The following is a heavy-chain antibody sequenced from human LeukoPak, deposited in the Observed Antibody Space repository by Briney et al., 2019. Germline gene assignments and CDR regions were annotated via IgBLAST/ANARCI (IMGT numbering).Heavy chain of an antibody. CDR1: GGTFSSYA. Sequence: SVKVSCKASGGTFSSYAISWVRQAPGQGLEWMGGIIPIFGTANYAQKFQGRVTITADESTSTAYMELSSLRSDDTAVYYCARDEPYNSGWYYFDYWGQGTLVTVSS. V-gene: IGHV1-69*13. CDR2: IIPIFGTA. J-gene: IGHJ4*02. D-gene: IGHD6-19*01. CDR3: ARDEPYNSGWYYFDY.